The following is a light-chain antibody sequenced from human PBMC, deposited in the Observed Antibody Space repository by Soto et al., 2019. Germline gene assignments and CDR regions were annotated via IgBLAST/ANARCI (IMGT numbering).Light chain of an antibody. Sequence: EIVLTQSPGTLSLSPGERATLSCRASPSVSSSYLAWYQQKPGQASRLLIYGASSRATGIPDRFSGSGSGTDFTLTISRLEPEDVAVYYCQQYGSSPYTFGQGTKLEIK. J-gene: IGKJ2*01. CDR1: PSVSSSY. CDR2: GAS. CDR3: QQYGSSPYT. V-gene: IGKV3-20*01.